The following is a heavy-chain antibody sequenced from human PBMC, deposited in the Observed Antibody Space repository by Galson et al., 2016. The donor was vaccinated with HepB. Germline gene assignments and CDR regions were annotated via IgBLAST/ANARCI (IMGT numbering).Heavy chain of an antibody. D-gene: IGHD3-22*01. CDR2: INGDGSTT. J-gene: IGHJ6*02. Sequence: SLRLSCAAFGITFSSKWMHWVRQAPGKGLVWVSRINGDGSTTNYVDSVKGRFTISRDNAKNMLYLQMNGLRAEDTAVYYCARGVGGYLGYGMDVWGQGTTVTVSS. CDR1: GITFSSKW. V-gene: IGHV3-74*01. CDR3: ARGVGGYLGYGMDV.